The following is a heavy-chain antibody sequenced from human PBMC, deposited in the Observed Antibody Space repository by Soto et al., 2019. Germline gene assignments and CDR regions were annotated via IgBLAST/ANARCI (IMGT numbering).Heavy chain of an antibody. V-gene: IGHV1-69*01. J-gene: IGHJ4*02. Sequence: QVQLVQSGAEVKKPGSSVKVSCKASGGTFSSYAISWVRQAPGHGLEWMGGIIHISGTANYAQKFQGRVTITANESTSTAYMELSSLRSEDTAVYYCAREGDYGDYFDYWGQGTLVTVSS. CDR3: AREGDYGDYFDY. D-gene: IGHD4-17*01. CDR2: IIHISGTA. CDR1: GGTFSSYA.